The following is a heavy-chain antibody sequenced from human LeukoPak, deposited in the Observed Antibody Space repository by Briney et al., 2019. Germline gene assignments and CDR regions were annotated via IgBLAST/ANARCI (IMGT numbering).Heavy chain of an antibody. CDR2: ITAGGAT. CDR1: GFTFSNAW. Sequence: GGCLRLSCVASGFTFSNAWMNWVRQAPRKGLELLGRITAGGATDYAAPVKGRFTISRDNSENTLYLQVNNLKTEDTAVYYCTSNRIPSTAVTTWYWGQGTLVTVSS. V-gene: IGHV3-15*01. CDR3: TSNRIPSTAVTTWY. J-gene: IGHJ4*02. D-gene: IGHD4-17*01.